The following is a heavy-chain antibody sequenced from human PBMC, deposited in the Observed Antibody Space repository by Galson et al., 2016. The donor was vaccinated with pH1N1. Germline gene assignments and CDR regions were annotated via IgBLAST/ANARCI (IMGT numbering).Heavy chain of an antibody. CDR1: GYKFASSW. CDR2: IWLGGSLI. Sequence: QSGAEVKKPGESLKISCKGSGYKFASSWIVWVRQMPGEGLEWMGIIWLGGSLIRYKPSFQGQGTISADKSINIVYLEWSSLKASDTATYYCARQNDYGDYRGDAFDIWGQGTLVTVSS. V-gene: IGHV5-51*01. D-gene: IGHD4-17*01. CDR3: ARQNDYGDYRGDAFDI. J-gene: IGHJ3*02.